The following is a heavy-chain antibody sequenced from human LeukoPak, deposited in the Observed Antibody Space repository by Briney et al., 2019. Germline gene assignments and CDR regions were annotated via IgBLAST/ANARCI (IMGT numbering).Heavy chain of an antibody. Sequence: GASVKVSCKASGYTFTSYAMNWVRQAPGQGLEWMGWINTNTGNPTYAQGFTGRFVFSLDTSVSTAYLQTSSLKAEDTAVYYCARDLRGAYYYDSSGYFYYFDYWGQGTLVTVSS. CDR1: GYTFTSYA. V-gene: IGHV7-4-1*02. J-gene: IGHJ4*02. CDR2: INTNTGNP. CDR3: ARDLRGAYYYDSSGYFYYFDY. D-gene: IGHD3-22*01.